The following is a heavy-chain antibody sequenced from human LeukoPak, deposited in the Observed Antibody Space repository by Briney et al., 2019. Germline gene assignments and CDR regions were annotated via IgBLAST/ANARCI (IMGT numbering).Heavy chain of an antibody. J-gene: IGHJ6*03. CDR2: INWNGGST. CDR3: ARARAYYYYYYMDV. Sequence: GGSLRLSCAASGFTFDDYGMSWVRQAPGKGLEWVSGINWNGGSTGYADSVKGRFTISRDNAKNSLYLQMNRLRAEDTALYYCARARAYYYYYYMDVWGKGTTVTVSS. V-gene: IGHV3-20*04. CDR1: GFTFDDYG.